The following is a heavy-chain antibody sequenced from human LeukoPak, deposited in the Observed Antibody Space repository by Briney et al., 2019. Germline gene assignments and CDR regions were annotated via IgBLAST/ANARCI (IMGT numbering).Heavy chain of an antibody. J-gene: IGHJ4*02. CDR1: GYSISSGYY. CDR2: VYHTGTT. V-gene: IGHV4-38-2*02. D-gene: IGHD2-8*02. CDR3: ASAHYEATGLGYYFKF. Sequence: SETLSLTCNVSGYSISSGYYWGWIRQSPGKGLEWIGTVYHTGTTYYSPSLKSRLAISLDTSTNRFSLKLTSVTATDMAVYYCASAHYEATGLGYYFKFWGQGTLVSVSS.